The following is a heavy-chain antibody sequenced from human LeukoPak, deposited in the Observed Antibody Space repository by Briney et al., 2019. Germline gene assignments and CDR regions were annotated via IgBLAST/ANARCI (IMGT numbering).Heavy chain of an antibody. CDR3: ARVFMWGIAVAGTGHYFDL. CDR2: IYTSGST. D-gene: IGHD6-19*01. V-gene: IGHV4-61*02. CDR1: GGSISSGTYY. J-gene: IGHJ2*01. Sequence: SETLSLTCTVSGGSISSGTYYWSWIRQPAGKGLEWIGRIYTSGSTNYNPSLKSRVTISVDTSKNQFSLKLSSVTAADTAVYYCARVFMWGIAVAGTGHYFDLWGRGTLVTVSS.